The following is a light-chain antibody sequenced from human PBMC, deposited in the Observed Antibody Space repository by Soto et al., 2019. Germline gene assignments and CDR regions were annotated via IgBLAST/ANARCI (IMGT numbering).Light chain of an antibody. Sequence: EIVMTQSPATLSVSPGERATLSCRASQSVSSNLAWYQQKPGQAPRLLIYGASTRATGIPARFSGSGSGTEFTLTIGSLQSEDFAVYYCQQYNSWAPWTFGQGTKVEIK. J-gene: IGKJ1*01. V-gene: IGKV3-15*01. CDR1: QSVSSN. CDR3: QQYNSWAPWT. CDR2: GAS.